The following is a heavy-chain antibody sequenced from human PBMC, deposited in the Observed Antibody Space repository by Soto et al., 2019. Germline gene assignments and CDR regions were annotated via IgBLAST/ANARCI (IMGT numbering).Heavy chain of an antibody. CDR1: GFSLSTSGVG. J-gene: IGHJ5*02. V-gene: IGHV2-5*01. Sequence: SRPTLVNPTQTLTLTCTFSGFSLSTSGVGVGWIRQPPGKALEWLALIYWNDDKRYSPSLKSRLTITKDTSKNQVVLTMTNMDPVDTATYYCSHRRGKYSSSINWFDPWGQGTLVTVSS. CDR2: IYWNDDK. D-gene: IGHD6-6*01. CDR3: SHRRGKYSSSINWFDP.